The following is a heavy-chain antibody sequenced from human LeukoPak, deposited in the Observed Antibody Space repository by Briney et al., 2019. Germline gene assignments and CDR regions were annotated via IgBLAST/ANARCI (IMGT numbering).Heavy chain of an antibody. J-gene: IGHJ4*02. Sequence: ASVKVSCKASGGTFSSYAISWVRQAPGQGLEWMGRIIPIFGTANYAQKFQGRVTITTDESTSTAYMELSSLRSEDMAVYYCARDAAARPNYFDYWGQGTLVTVSS. CDR2: IIPIFGTA. CDR3: ARDAAARPNYFDY. V-gene: IGHV1-69*05. D-gene: IGHD6-6*01. CDR1: GGTFSSYA.